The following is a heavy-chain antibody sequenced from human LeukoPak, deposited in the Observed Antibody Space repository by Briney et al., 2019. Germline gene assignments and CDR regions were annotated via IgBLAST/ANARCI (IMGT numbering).Heavy chain of an antibody. J-gene: IGHJ5*02. D-gene: IGHD2-2*01. CDR2: ISAYNGNT. Sequence: GASVKVSCKASGYTFTSYGISWVRQAPGQGLEWMGWISAYNGNTNYAQKLQGRVTMTTDTSTSTAYMELRSLRSDDTAVYYCARGGCCSSTSCSNPWFDPWGQGTLVTVSS. CDR1: GYTFTSYG. V-gene: IGHV1-18*01. CDR3: ARGGCCSSTSCSNPWFDP.